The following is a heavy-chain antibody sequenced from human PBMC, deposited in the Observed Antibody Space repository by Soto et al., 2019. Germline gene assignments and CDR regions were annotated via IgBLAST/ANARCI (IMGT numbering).Heavy chain of an antibody. CDR2: INPSGGST. CDR3: ARVEMATIKGNAFDI. CDR1: GYTFTSYY. D-gene: IGHD5-12*01. V-gene: IGHV1-46*01. J-gene: IGHJ3*02. Sequence: ASVKVSCKASGYTFTSYYMYWVRQAPGQGLEWMGIINPSGGSTSYARKFQGRVTMTRDTSTSTVYMELSSLRSEDTAVYYCARVEMATIKGNAFDIWGQGTMVTVSS.